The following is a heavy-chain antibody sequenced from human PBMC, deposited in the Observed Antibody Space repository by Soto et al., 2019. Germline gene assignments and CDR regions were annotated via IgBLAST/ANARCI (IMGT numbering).Heavy chain of an antibody. V-gene: IGHV2-5*01. D-gene: IGHD3-3*02. CDR3: ARGLATLPVFAFDI. J-gene: IGHJ3*02. CDR1: GFSLSTSGVG. CDR2: IYWSGDE. Sequence: QGTLKESGPTLVKPTQTLTLTCSFSGFSLSTSGVGVGWIRQSPGKALEWLALIYWSGDEHYRPSLKSRLSIIKNTPKNHVVLIMADMHPVDTATYYCARGLATLPVFAFDIWGQGTMGTVSS.